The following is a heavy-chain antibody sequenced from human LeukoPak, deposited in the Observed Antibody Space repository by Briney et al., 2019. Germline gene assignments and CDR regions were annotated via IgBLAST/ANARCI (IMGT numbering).Heavy chain of an antibody. V-gene: IGHV3-23*01. CDR3: VKGPAAMSN. Sequence: GGSLRISCAASGFTLSTYAMSWVRQAPGKGLEWVSDISASGVTTSYAEYAKGRFIISRDNSKDTLYLQMNSLRAEDTAIYYCVKGPAAMSNWGQGTLVTVSS. CDR1: GFTLSTYA. CDR2: ISASGVTT. J-gene: IGHJ4*02. D-gene: IGHD6-13*01.